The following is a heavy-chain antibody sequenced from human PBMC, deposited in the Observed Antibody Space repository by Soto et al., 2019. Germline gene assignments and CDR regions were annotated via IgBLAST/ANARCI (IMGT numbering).Heavy chain of an antibody. V-gene: IGHV4-31*03. D-gene: IGHD6-13*01. CDR2: IYYSGST. CDR1: GGSISSGGYY. J-gene: IGHJ4*02. Sequence: QVQLQESGPGLVKPSQTLSLTCTVSGGSISSGGYYWSWIRQHPGKGLEWIGYIYYSGSTYYNPSPQSRVTISVDTSKTQFSLKLSSVTAADTAVYYCARGGIAAAAPPDYWGQGTLVTVSS. CDR3: ARGGIAAAAPPDY.